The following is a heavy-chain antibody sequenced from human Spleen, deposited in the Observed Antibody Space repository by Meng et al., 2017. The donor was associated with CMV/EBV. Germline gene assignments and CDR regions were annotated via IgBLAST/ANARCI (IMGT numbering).Heavy chain of an antibody. CDR1: GGTFSSYA. V-gene: IGHV1-2*02. D-gene: IGHD6-19*01. Sequence: ASVKVSCKASGGTFSSYAISWVRQAPGQGLEWMGWINPNSGGTNYAQKFQGRVTMTRDTSSSTAYMELSRLRSDDTAVYYCARGEVAAAYYYGMDVWGQGTTVTVSS. CDR3: ARGEVAAAYYYGMDV. CDR2: INPNSGGT. J-gene: IGHJ6*02.